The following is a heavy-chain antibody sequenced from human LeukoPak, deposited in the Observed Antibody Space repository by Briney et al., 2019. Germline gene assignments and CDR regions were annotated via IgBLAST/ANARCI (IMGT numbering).Heavy chain of an antibody. CDR3: AREGSDCSGGSCYSGLSTAFDI. CDR1: GGSISSYY. CDR2: IYYSGST. J-gene: IGHJ3*02. D-gene: IGHD2-15*01. Sequence: SETLSLTCTVSGGSISSYYWSWIRQPPGKGLEWIGYIYYSGSTNYNPSLKSRVTISVDTSKNQFSLKLSSVTAADTAVYYCAREGSDCSGGSCYSGLSTAFDIWGQGTMVTVSS. V-gene: IGHV4-59*01.